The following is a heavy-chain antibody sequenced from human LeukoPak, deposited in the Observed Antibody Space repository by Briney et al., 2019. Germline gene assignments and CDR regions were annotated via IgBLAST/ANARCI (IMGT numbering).Heavy chain of an antibody. D-gene: IGHD5-24*01. Sequence: GGSLRLSCAASGFTFSSYWMHWVRQAPGKGLVWVSRINSDGSSTSYADSVKGRFTISRDNAKNTLYLQMNSLRAEDTAVYYCAREDGYAHYGMDVWGKGTTVTVSS. CDR3: AREDGYAHYGMDV. V-gene: IGHV3-74*01. J-gene: IGHJ6*04. CDR2: INSDGSST. CDR1: GFTFSSYW.